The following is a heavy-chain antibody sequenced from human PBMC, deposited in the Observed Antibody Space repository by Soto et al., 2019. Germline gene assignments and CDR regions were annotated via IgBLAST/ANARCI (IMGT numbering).Heavy chain of an antibody. CDR3: ARFRYGDYEDY. CDR1: GYTFTSYG. V-gene: IGHV1-18*01. J-gene: IGHJ4*02. CDR2: ISAYNGNT. D-gene: IGHD4-17*01. Sequence: QVQLVQSGAEVKKPGASGKVSCKASGYTFTSYGISWVRQAPGQGLEWMGWISAYNGNTNYAQKLQGRVTMTTDTAKSTAYMELRSRRSDDTAVYYCARFRYGDYEDYWGQGTLVTVSS.